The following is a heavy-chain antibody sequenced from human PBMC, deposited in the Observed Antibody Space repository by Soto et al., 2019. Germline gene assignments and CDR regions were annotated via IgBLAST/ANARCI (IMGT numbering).Heavy chain of an antibody. CDR2: ISYDGNKR. CDR3: AKDRRIADYYMDV. CDR1: GFIFSNFG. Sequence: QVQLVESGGGVVQPGGSLTLSCAASGFIFSNFGMHWVRQAPGKGLEWLAVISYDGNKRYYSDSVKGRFTISRDNYDNTLYLQMNTLKADDTAVYFCAKDRRIADYYMDVWGRGSTVTVSS. V-gene: IGHV3-30*18. J-gene: IGHJ6*03. D-gene: IGHD2-15*01.